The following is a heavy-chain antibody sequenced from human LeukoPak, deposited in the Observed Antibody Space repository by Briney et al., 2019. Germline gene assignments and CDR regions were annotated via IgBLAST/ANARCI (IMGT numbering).Heavy chain of an antibody. Sequence: GGSLRLSCAASGFTFSDYYMSWIRQAPGKGLEWVSYISSSGSTIYYADSVKGRFTISRDNAKNSLYLQMNSLRAEDTAVYYCARSRELWEIFWPSHFDYWGQGTLVTVPS. CDR2: ISSSGSTI. V-gene: IGHV3-11*01. CDR1: GFTFSDYY. D-gene: IGHD1-26*01. J-gene: IGHJ4*02. CDR3: ARSRELWEIFWPSHFDY.